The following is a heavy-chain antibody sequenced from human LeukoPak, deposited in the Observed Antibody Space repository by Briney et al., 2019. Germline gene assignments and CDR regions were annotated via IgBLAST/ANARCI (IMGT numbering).Heavy chain of an antibody. D-gene: IGHD6-19*01. CDR1: GDSISGYY. J-gene: IGHJ4*02. Sequence: SETLSLTCTLTGDSISGYYWSWIRQPPGKGLEWIGYIYYSGSTNYNPTLKSRVIISADTSKNQFSLKLSSVTAADTAVYYCARGYSSGWSTYYFDYWGQGTLVTVSS. V-gene: IGHV4-59*08. CDR2: IYYSGST. CDR3: ARGYSSGWSTYYFDY.